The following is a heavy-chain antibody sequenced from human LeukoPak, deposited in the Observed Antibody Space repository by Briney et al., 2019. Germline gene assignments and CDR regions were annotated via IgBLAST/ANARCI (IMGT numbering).Heavy chain of an antibody. D-gene: IGHD1-20*01. J-gene: IGHJ6*02. V-gene: IGHV4-39*01. CDR2: IYYSGST. Sequence: KPSETLSLTCTVSGGSISSSSYYWGWIRQPPGKGLEWIGSIYYSGSTYYNPSLKSRVTISVDTSKDQFSLKLSSVTAADTAVYYCARAGVTGTARIGYYYYGMDVWGQGTTVTVSS. CDR3: ARAGVTGTARIGYYYYGMDV. CDR1: GGSISSSSYY.